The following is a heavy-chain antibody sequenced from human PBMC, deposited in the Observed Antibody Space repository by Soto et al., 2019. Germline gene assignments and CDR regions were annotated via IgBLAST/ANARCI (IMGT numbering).Heavy chain of an antibody. CDR1: GLTFSSYS. D-gene: IGHD4-17*01. CDR2: ISSSSSTI. J-gene: IGHJ6*02. V-gene: IGHV3-48*01. Sequence: GGSLRLSCAASGLTFSSYSMNWVRQAPGKGLEWVSYISSSSSTIYYADSVKGRFTISRDNAKNSLYLQMNSLRAEDTAVYYCARALYGDYYYYYYGMDVWGQGTTVTVSS. CDR3: ARALYGDYYYYYYGMDV.